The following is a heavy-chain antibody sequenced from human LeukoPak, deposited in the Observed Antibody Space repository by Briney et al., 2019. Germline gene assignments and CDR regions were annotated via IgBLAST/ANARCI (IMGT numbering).Heavy chain of an antibody. D-gene: IGHD3-9*01. CDR3: ARVLRYFDWFPSDY. CDR2: ISAYNGNT. V-gene: IGHV1-18*01. Sequence: GASGKVSCKAAGYAFTSYGISWVRQAPGQGLEWMGLISAYNGNTNYAQKLQGRVTMTTDTSTSTAYMELRSLRSDDTAVYYCARVLRYFDWFPSDYWGQGTLVTVSS. J-gene: IGHJ4*02. CDR1: GYAFTSYG.